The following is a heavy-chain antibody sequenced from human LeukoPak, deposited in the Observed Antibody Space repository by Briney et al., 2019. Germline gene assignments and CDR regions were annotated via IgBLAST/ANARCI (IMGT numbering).Heavy chain of an antibody. CDR3: ARLSNYGILTGNSWFDS. Sequence: SETLSLTCTVSGDSITSYYWPWVRQPPGKALEWMGYISYGGSTNYSPSLKSRVTISLDKSKTQFFLKLSSVAAADTAVYYCARLSNYGILTGNSWFDSWGQGTLVTVSS. D-gene: IGHD3-9*01. J-gene: IGHJ5*01. CDR2: ISYGGST. V-gene: IGHV4-59*08. CDR1: GDSITSYY.